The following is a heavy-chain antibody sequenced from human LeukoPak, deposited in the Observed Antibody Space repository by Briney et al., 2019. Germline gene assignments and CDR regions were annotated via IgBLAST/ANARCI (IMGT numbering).Heavy chain of an antibody. CDR3: ARRRGSDSSSSSWFDP. CDR2: IYYSGST. Sequence: SETLSLTCTVSGGSISSYYWSWIRQPPGKGLEWIGYIYYSGSTNYNPSLKSRVTISVDTSKNQFSLKLSSLTAADTAVYYCARRRGSDSSSSSWFDPWGQGTLVTVSS. D-gene: IGHD6-13*01. J-gene: IGHJ5*02. V-gene: IGHV4-59*08. CDR1: GGSISSYY.